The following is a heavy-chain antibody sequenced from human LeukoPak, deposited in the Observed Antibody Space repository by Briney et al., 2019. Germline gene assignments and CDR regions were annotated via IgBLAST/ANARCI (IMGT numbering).Heavy chain of an antibody. CDR1: GYRFTSYW. CDR3: ARHGEMATISFDY. V-gene: IGHV5-51*01. D-gene: IGHD5-24*01. Sequence: GEPLKISCKGSGYRFTSYWIGWVRQMPGKGLEWMGIIYPGDSDTRYSPSFQGQVTISADKSISTAYLQWSSLKASDTAMYYCARHGEMATISFDYWGQGTLVTVSS. J-gene: IGHJ4*02. CDR2: IYPGDSDT.